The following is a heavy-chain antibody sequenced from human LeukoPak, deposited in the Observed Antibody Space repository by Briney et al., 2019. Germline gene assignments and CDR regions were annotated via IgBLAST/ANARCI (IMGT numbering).Heavy chain of an antibody. CDR1: GFTFNNYW. J-gene: IGHJ4*02. Sequence: GGSLRLSCAASGFTFNNYWMHWVRQAPGKGLVWVSRINYDGTTTTYADSVKGRFTISRDNAKNTRYLQMNSLRAEDTAVYYCARVTHYFASGSLAIYYFDYWGQGTLVTVSS. D-gene: IGHD3-10*01. V-gene: IGHV3-74*01. CDR3: ARVTHYFASGSLAIYYFDY. CDR2: INYDGTTT.